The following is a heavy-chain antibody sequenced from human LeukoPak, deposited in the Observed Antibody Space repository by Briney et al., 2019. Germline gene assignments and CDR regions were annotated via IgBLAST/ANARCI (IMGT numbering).Heavy chain of an antibody. Sequence: GGSLRLSCAASGFTFSSYEMNWVRQAPGKGLEWVSYISSSGSTIYYADSVKGRFTISRDNAKNSLYLQMNSLRAEDTAVYYCVREGLTSFLFYDSSGYYLDYWGQGTLVTVSS. CDR1: GFTFSSYE. D-gene: IGHD3-22*01. CDR2: ISSSGSTI. J-gene: IGHJ4*02. V-gene: IGHV3-48*03. CDR3: VREGLTSFLFYDSSGYYLDY.